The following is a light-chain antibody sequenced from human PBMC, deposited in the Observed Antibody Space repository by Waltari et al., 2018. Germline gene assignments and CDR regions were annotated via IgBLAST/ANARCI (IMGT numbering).Light chain of an antibody. CDR2: DVS. Sequence: YLQHPGQAPKLLIFDVSIRPSGGGKRCSASKAGNTAPLTSSGLQAEDEADYDCSSYIISSTLELFGGGTSLTVL. CDR3: SSYIISSTLEL. V-gene: IGLV2-14*03. J-gene: IGLJ2*01.